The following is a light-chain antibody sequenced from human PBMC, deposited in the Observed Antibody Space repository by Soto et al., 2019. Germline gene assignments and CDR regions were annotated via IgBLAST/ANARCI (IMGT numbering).Light chain of an antibody. CDR3: QQSYSSPQMYT. CDR1: QTISNS. J-gene: IGKJ2*01. CDR2: AAS. Sequence: DIQMTQSPSSLSASVGDRVTITCRASQTISNSLNWYQQKPGKAPKLLVYAASNLQRGVPSRFSGSGSGTDFTLTISSLQPEDVATYYCQQSYSSPQMYTFGQGTNLEIK. V-gene: IGKV1-39*01.